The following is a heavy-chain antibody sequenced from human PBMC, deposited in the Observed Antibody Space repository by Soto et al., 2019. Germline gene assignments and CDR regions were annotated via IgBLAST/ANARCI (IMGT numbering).Heavy chain of an antibody. J-gene: IGHJ4*02. CDR3: ARDRSHHDVWSGYLDY. CDR1: GFTFRRYN. D-gene: IGHD3-3*01. Sequence: GGSLRLSCASSGFTFRRYNVNWARPPPGKGLEWVSSISSSSAYMYYADSVKGRFTISRDNAKTTLYLQMNILRAEDTAVYYCARDRSHHDVWSGYLDYWGQGTLVTVSS. CDR2: ISSSSAYM. V-gene: IGHV3-21*01.